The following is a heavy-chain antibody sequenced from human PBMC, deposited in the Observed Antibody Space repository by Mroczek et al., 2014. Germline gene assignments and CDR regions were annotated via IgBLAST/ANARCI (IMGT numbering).Heavy chain of an antibody. D-gene: IGHD3-10*01. V-gene: IGHV4-30-4*01. CDR3: ARGSENYGSGSYYPSVPDY. Sequence: KESGPGLVKPSQTLSLTCTVSGGSISSGDYYWSWIRQPPGKGLEWIGYIYYSGSTYYNPSLKSRVTISVDTSKNQFSLKLSSVTAADTAVYYCARGSENYGSGSYYPSVPDYWGQGTLVTVSS. CDR1: GGSISSGDYY. CDR2: IYYSGST. J-gene: IGHJ4*02.